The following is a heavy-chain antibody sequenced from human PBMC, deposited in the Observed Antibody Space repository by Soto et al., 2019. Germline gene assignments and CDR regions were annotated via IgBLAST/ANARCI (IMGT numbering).Heavy chain of an antibody. J-gene: IGHJ5*02. D-gene: IGHD6-13*01. CDR1: GYTFTSYA. CDR3: ARVAHSSSPWPTSHSRPPLWFDP. V-gene: IGHV1-3*01. CDR2: ILAGIDNT. Sequence: QVQLVQSGAEVKKPGASVKVSCKASGYTFTSYAIHWVRQAPGQSLEWLGWILAGIDNTKYSQKFQGRVTITSDTSARTAYMELRSLRSEDTAVYYCARVAHSSSPWPTSHSRPPLWFDPWGQGTLVTVSS.